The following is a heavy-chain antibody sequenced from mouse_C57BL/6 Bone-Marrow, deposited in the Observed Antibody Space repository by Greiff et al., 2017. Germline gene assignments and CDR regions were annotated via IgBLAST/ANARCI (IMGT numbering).Heavy chain of an antibody. V-gene: IGHV1-64*01. CDR3: ARRRSICPCYFGY. J-gene: IGHJ2*01. CDR1: GYTFTSYW. D-gene: IGHD2-10*02. Sequence: QVQLQQPGAELVKPGASVKLSCKASGYTFTSYWMHWVKQRPGQGLEWIGMIHPNSGSTNYNEKFKSKATLTVDKASSTAYMQLSSLTSEDSAVYYCARRRSICPCYFGYWGQGTTLTVSS. CDR2: IHPNSGST.